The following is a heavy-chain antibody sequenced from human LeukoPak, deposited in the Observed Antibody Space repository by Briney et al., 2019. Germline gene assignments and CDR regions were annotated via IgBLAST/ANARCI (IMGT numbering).Heavy chain of an antibody. Sequence: ASVKVSCMASGYTFTGYYMHWVRQAPGQGLEWMGWINPNSGGTNYAQKFQGRVTMTRDTSISTAYMELSRLRSDDTAVYYCASTIYDSSGYAFDIWGQGTMGTVSS. V-gene: IGHV1-2*02. J-gene: IGHJ3*02. D-gene: IGHD3-22*01. CDR1: GYTFTGYY. CDR2: INPNSGGT. CDR3: ASTIYDSSGYAFDI.